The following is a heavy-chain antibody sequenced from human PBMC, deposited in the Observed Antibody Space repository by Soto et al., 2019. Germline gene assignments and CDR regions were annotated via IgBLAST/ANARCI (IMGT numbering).Heavy chain of an antibody. Sequence: ASVKVSCKASGYTFTNYCIHWLRQAPGQGLEWLGILRPRTGNTGYAQRFQGRVTMTRDTSTGTVYMELTSLKSDDTAVYYCAREPNESFYFDYWGQGTQVTVSS. J-gene: IGHJ4*02. V-gene: IGHV1-46*01. CDR1: GYTFTNYC. CDR3: AREPNESFYFDY. CDR2: LRPRTGNT.